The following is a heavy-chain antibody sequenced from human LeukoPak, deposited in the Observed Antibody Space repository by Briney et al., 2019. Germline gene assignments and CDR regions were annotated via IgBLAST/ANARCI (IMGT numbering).Heavy chain of an antibody. V-gene: IGHV1-18*01. J-gene: IGHJ4*02. CDR3: ARGGLDDSSGEVHFDY. D-gene: IGHD3-22*01. CDR2: ISAYNGNT. Sequence: ASVKVSCKASGYTFTSYGISWVRQAPGQGREWMGWISAYNGNTNYAQKLQGRVTMTTDTSTSTAYMELRSLRSDDTAVYHCARGGLDDSSGEVHFDYWGQGTLVTVSS. CDR1: GYTFTSYG.